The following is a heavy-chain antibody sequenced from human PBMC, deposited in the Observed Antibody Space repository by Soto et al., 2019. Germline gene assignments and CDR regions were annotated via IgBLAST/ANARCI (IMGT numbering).Heavy chain of an antibody. CDR3: ARDSVLGSYPFDY. Sequence: QVQLQESGPGLVKPSQTLSLTCTVSGGSISSGDYYWSWIRQPPGKGLEWIGYIDYSGSTYYNPSLNSRVTISVDTSKNQFSLKLSSVTAADTAVYYCARDSVLGSYPFDYWGQGTLVTVSS. V-gene: IGHV4-30-4*01. J-gene: IGHJ4*02. CDR2: IDYSGST. D-gene: IGHD1-26*01. CDR1: GGSISSGDYY.